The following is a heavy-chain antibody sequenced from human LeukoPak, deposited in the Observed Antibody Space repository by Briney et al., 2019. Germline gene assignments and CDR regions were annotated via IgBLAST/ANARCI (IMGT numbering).Heavy chain of an antibody. CDR1: GFTFSSYN. Sequence: GGSLRLSCAASGFTFSSYNLNWVRQAPGKGLEWVSYISSSSNTIYYTDSVKGRFTISRDNAKNSLYRQMSSLRAEDTAIYYCARLRDDTPYWGQGTLVTVSS. CDR3: ARLRDDTPY. D-gene: IGHD3-22*01. CDR2: ISSSSNTI. V-gene: IGHV3-48*01. J-gene: IGHJ4*02.